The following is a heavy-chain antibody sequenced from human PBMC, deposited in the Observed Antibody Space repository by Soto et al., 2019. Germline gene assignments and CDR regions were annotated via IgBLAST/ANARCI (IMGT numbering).Heavy chain of an antibody. CDR3: ARALTTVTLFDP. J-gene: IGHJ5*02. CDR1: GGSISSGGYY. D-gene: IGHD4-17*01. V-gene: IGHV4-31*03. Sequence: QVQLQESGPGLVKPSQTLSLTCTVSGGSISSGGYYWSRIRQHPGKGLEWIGYIYYSGSTHYNPSLKRRVTIAVDTSKNQFSLKLSSVTAADTAVYYCARALTTVTLFDPWGQGTLVTVSS. CDR2: IYYSGST.